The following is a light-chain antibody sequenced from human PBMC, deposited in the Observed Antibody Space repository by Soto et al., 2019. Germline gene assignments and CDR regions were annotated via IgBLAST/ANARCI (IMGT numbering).Light chain of an antibody. CDR3: AAWDDSLSGRV. CDR1: NSNIGSNS. V-gene: IGLV1-47*02. Sequence: QSVLTQPPSASGTPGQRVTISCSGSNSNIGSNSVYWYQQLPGTAPKVLIYSNNQRPSGVPDRFSGSKSGTSASLAISGLRSGDESDYYCAAWDDSLSGRVFGGGTKLTVL. CDR2: SNN. J-gene: IGLJ3*02.